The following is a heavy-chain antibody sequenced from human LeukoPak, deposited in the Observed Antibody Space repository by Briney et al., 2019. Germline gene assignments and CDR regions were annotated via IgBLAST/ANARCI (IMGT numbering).Heavy chain of an antibody. D-gene: IGHD6-6*01. CDR2: IYSGGSI. CDR3: ARGAVRWIFDY. J-gene: IGHJ4*02. CDR1: GFTVSSNY. Sequence: GGSLRLSCAASGFTVSSNYMSWVRQAPGKGLEWVSVIYSGGSIYYTDSVKGRFTISRDNSKNTLYLQINSLRAEDTAVYYCARGAVRWIFDYWGQGALVTVSS. V-gene: IGHV3-66*01.